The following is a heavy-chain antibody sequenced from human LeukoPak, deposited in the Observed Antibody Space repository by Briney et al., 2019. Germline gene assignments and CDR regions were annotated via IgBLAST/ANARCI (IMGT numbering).Heavy chain of an antibody. CDR2: ISASNGKT. CDR1: GYTFTSFG. Sequence: GASVKVSCKASGYTFTSFGISWVRQAPGQGLEWMGWISASNGKTNYAQNLQGRVTMTTDTSTTTAYMELRSLRSDDTAVYYCARGGEQYCSSTSCHYSDNWFDPWGQGTLVTVSS. V-gene: IGHV1-18*01. J-gene: IGHJ5*02. D-gene: IGHD2-2*01. CDR3: ARGGEQYCSSTSCHYSDNWFDP.